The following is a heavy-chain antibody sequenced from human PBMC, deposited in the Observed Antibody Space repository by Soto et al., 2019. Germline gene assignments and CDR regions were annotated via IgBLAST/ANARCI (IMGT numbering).Heavy chain of an antibody. CDR1: GYTFYSHI. D-gene: IGHD5-18*01. CDR3: ARCIQQDYYYGMDV. V-gene: IGHV1-18*01. CDR2: ISADNGNT. J-gene: IGHJ6*02. Sequence: QAQLVQSGAEVKKPGASVKVSCKASGYTFYSHIISWVRQAPGQGLEWMGRISADNGNTKYAQKFRGRVTMTTDTSTSTVYMELRNLRSDDTAVYYCARCIQQDYYYGMDVWGQGTTVTVSS.